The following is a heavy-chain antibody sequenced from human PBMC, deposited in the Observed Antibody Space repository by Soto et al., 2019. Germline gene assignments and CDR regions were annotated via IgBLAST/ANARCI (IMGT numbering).Heavy chain of an antibody. CDR3: TRPRGSGDY. Sequence: PGGSLRLSCAASGFTFSGSAIHLVRQASGKGLEWVGRIRSKPNNYATEYAASVKGRFTISRDDSKNTAYLQMNSLKIEDTAVYYCTRPRGSGDYWGQGTQVTVSS. CDR2: IRSKPNNYAT. D-gene: IGHD3-10*01. J-gene: IGHJ4*02. CDR1: GFTFSGSA. V-gene: IGHV3-73*01.